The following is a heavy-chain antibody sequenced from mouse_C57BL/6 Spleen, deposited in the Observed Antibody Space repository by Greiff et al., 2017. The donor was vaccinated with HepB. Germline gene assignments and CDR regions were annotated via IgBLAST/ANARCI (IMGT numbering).Heavy chain of an antibody. D-gene: IGHD2-4*01. CDR2: ISYDGSN. Sequence: DVKLVESGPGLVKPSQSLSLTCSVTGYSITSGYYWNWIRQFPGNKLEWMGYISYDGSNNYNPSLKNRISITRDTSKNQFFLKLNSVTTEDTATYDCARGRDDYDMFAYWGQGTLVTVSA. V-gene: IGHV3-6*01. J-gene: IGHJ3*01. CDR3: ARGRDDYDMFAY. CDR1: GYSITSGYY.